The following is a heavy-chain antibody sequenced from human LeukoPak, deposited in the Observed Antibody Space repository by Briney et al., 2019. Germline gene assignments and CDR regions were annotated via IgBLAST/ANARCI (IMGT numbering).Heavy chain of an antibody. J-gene: IGHJ6*03. D-gene: IGHD6-6*01. CDR1: GYTFTSYA. V-gene: IGHV1-18*01. CDR2: ISGHNGKT. CDR3: ARGLGYSSSSDYYYYYMDV. Sequence: ASVKVSCKASGYTFTSYAISWVRQAPGQGLEWMGWISGHNGKTNFAQKFQDRVTMTTDTSTSTAYMELSSLRSEDTAVYYCARGLGYSSSSDYYYYYMDVWGKGTTVTVSS.